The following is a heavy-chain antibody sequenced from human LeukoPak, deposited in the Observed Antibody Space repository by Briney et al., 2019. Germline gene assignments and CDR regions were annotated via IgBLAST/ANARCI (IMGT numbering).Heavy chain of an antibody. CDR1: GGTFSSYA. Sequence: SVKVSCKASGGTFSSYAISWVRQATGQGLEWMGGIIPIFGTANYAQKFQGRVTITADESTSTAYMELSSLRSDDTAVHYCARVWGGTLYGEGNWFDPWGQGTLVTVSS. CDR2: IIPIFGTA. V-gene: IGHV1-69*13. CDR3: ARVWGGTLYGEGNWFDP. J-gene: IGHJ5*02. D-gene: IGHD3-16*01.